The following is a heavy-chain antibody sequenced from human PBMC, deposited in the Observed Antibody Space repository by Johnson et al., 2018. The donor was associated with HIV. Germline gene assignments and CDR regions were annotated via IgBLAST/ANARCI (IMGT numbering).Heavy chain of an antibody. J-gene: IGHJ3*02. CDR2: IRYDGSNK. CDR3: ARRAVLLWFGEPQLGAFDI. D-gene: IGHD3-10*01. Sequence: QVQLVESGGGVVRPGGSLRLSCAASGFTFDDYGMSWVRQPPGKGLDWVAFIRYDGSNKYYADSVKGRFTISRDNSKNTLYLQMNSLRAEDTAVYYCARRAVLLWFGEPQLGAFDIWGQGTMVTVSS. V-gene: IGHV3-33*08. CDR1: GFTFDDYG.